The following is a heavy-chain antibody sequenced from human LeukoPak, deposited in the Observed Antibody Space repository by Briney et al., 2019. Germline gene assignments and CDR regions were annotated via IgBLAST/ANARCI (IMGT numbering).Heavy chain of an antibody. Sequence: VASVKVSCTASGYTFTGYYMHWVRQAPGQGLGWMGWINPNSGGTNYAQKFQGRVTMTRDTSISTAYMELSRLRSDDTAVYYCARDTDYGDFLFDYWGQGTLVTVSS. V-gene: IGHV1-2*02. D-gene: IGHD4-17*01. CDR1: GYTFTGYY. CDR2: INPNSGGT. CDR3: ARDTDYGDFLFDY. J-gene: IGHJ4*02.